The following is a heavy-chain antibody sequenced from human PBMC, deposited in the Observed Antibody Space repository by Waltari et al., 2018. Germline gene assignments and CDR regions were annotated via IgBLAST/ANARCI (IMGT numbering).Heavy chain of an antibody. V-gene: IGHV5-10-1*03. CDR2: FDPAGTYT. CDR3: ARHAFGNSGWHFFDY. D-gene: IGHD6-19*01. Sequence: EVQLVQSGAEIKKPGESLRISCQGSGYSFPTHWLPWVRQMPGKGLEWVGRFDPAGTYTNYSPSFQGHVTVSADKSISTAYLQWSSLKASDTAIYYCARHAFGNSGWHFFDYWGQGTLVTVSS. J-gene: IGHJ4*02. CDR1: GYSFPTHW.